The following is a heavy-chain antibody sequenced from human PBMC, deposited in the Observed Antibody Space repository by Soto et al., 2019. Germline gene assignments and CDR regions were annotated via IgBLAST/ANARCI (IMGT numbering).Heavy chain of an antibody. J-gene: IGHJ4*02. CDR1: GGSISGSSYY. CDR2: IYYSGNK. Sequence: SETLSLTCTVAGGSISGSSYYWDWIRQSPGKGLEWIGSIYYSGNKYYSPSLRSRVTMSVDTSKNQFSLRLASVTAADTAVYYCARTLPNRQLFDSWSQGTLVTSPQ. D-gene: IGHD1-1*01. V-gene: IGHV4-39*07. CDR3: ARTLPNRQLFDS.